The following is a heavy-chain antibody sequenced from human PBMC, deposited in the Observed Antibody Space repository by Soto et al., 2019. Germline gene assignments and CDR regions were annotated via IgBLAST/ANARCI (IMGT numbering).Heavy chain of an antibody. D-gene: IGHD6-19*01. CDR3: ARVAPVAGTFYFDY. Sequence: SVKVSCKASVGTFSSYAISWVRQAPGQGLEWMGGIIPIFGTANYAQKFQGRVTITADESTSTAYMELSSLRSEDTAVYYCARVAPVAGTFYFDYWGQGTLVTVSS. CDR1: VGTFSSYA. CDR2: IIPIFGTA. J-gene: IGHJ4*02. V-gene: IGHV1-69*13.